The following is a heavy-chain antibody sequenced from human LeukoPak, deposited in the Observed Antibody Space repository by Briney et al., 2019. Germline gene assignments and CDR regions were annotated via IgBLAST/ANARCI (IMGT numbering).Heavy chain of an antibody. Sequence: GGSLRLSCAASGFTFSSYGMHWVRQAPGKGLEWVAVIGYDGSNKYYADSVKGRFTISRDNSKNTLYLQMNSLRAEDTAVYYCAKAEGYDILTGLDYWGQGTLVTVSS. CDR1: GFTFSSYG. CDR3: AKAEGYDILTGLDY. J-gene: IGHJ4*02. D-gene: IGHD3-9*01. V-gene: IGHV3-33*06. CDR2: IGYDGSNK.